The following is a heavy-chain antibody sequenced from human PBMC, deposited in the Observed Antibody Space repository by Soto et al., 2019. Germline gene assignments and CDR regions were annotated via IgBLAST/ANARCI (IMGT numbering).Heavy chain of an antibody. Sequence: SETLSLTCTVSGGSISSSSYYWGWIRQPPGKGLEWIGRIYYSGSTYYNPSLKSRVTISVDTSKNPFSLKLSSVTAADTAVYYCASRPSWDYYYGMDVWGQGTTVTVSS. V-gene: IGHV4-39*01. J-gene: IGHJ6*02. CDR1: GGSISSSSYY. D-gene: IGHD7-27*01. CDR2: IYYSGST. CDR3: ASRPSWDYYYGMDV.